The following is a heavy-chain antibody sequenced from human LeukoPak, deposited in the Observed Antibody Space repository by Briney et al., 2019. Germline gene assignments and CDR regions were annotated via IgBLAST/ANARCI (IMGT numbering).Heavy chain of an antibody. CDR3: ARTDIVVVPAAILGSWFDP. CDR2: IYHSGST. J-gene: IGHJ5*02. CDR1: GYSISSGYY. Sequence: PSETLSLTCAVSGYSISSGYYWGWIRQPPGKGLEWIGSIYHSGSTYYNPSLKGRVTISVDTSKNQFSLKLSSVTAADTAVYYCARTDIVVVPAAILGSWFDPWGQGTLVTVSS. V-gene: IGHV4-38-2*01. D-gene: IGHD2-2*02.